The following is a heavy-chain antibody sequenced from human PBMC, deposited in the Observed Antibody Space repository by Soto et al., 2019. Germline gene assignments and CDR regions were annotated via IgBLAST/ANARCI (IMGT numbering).Heavy chain of an antibody. J-gene: IGHJ3*02. Sequence: GGSLRLSCAASGFTFSSYWMSWVRQAPGKGLEWVANIKQDGSEKYYMDSVKGRFTISRDNAKNSLYLQMNSLRAEDTAVYYCARSTEITIFGVVISPTDAFDIWGQGTMVTVSS. CDR3: ARSTEITIFGVVISPTDAFDI. CDR2: IKQDGSEK. CDR1: GFTFSSYW. D-gene: IGHD3-3*01. V-gene: IGHV3-7*01.